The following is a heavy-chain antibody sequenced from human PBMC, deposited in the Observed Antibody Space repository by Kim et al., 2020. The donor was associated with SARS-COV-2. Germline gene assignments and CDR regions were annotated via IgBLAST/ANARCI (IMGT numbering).Heavy chain of an antibody. V-gene: IGHV3-21*01. CDR2: ISGSGRFV. CDR3: ARESLCGSRTGCHGWNEY. CDR1: GFTFSTYS. J-gene: IGHJ4*02. Sequence: GGSLRLSCAASGFTFSTYSMNWVRQAPGKGLEWVSSISGSGRFVDYRDSLKGRFIISRDNAKKSLYLQMSSLRVEDTAVYYCARESLCGSRTGCHGWNEYWGQGTLVTVSS. D-gene: IGHD3-9*01.